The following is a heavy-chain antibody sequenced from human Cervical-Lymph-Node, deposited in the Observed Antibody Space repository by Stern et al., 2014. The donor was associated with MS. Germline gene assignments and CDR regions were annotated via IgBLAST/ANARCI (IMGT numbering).Heavy chain of an antibody. V-gene: IGHV3-30-3*01. J-gene: IGHJ6*02. CDR3: ARTSIYDFWSGYYRYGMDV. D-gene: IGHD3-3*01. CDR2: ISYDGSNK. Sequence: MQLVESGGGVVQPGRSLRLSCAASGFTFSSYAMHWVRQAPGKGLEWVAVISYDGSNKYYADSVKGRFTISRDNSKNTLYLQMNSLRAEDTAVYYCARTSIYDFWSGYYRYGMDVWGQGTTVTVSS. CDR1: GFTFSSYA.